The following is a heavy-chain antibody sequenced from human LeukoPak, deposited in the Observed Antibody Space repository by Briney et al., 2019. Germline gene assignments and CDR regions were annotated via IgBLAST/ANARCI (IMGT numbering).Heavy chain of an antibody. Sequence: PSETLSLTCAVYGGSFSAYYWTWIRQPPRKGLEWIGEINHSGSANYNPSLKSRVTISLDTSKNQFSLKLSSVTAADTAVYYCARGQGTVTTHWGQGTLVTVSS. D-gene: IGHD4-17*01. CDR3: ARGQGTVTTH. CDR2: INHSGSA. V-gene: IGHV4-34*01. J-gene: IGHJ4*02. CDR1: GGSFSAYY.